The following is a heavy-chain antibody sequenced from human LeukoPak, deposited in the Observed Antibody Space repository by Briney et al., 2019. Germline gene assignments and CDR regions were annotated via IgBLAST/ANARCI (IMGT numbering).Heavy chain of an antibody. CDR3: ARVVDVYYFDY. D-gene: IGHD3-16*01. V-gene: IGHV5-51*01. J-gene: IGHJ4*02. CDR1: GYSFTNYW. Sequence: ESLKISCKGSGYSFTNYWIGWVRQMPGKGLEWMGIIYPGDSDTTYSPSFQGQVTISADKSISTAYLQWSSLKASDTAMYYCARVVDVYYFDYWGQGTLVTVSS. CDR2: IYPGDSDT.